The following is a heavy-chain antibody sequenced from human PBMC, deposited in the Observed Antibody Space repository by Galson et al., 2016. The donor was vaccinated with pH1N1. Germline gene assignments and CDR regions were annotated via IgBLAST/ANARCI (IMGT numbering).Heavy chain of an antibody. V-gene: IGHV3-7*01. J-gene: IGHJ4*02. CDR3: AKDLSDKYYIAY. Sequence: PRLSCAASGFTLGDFYMDWVRQAPGKGLEWVANIKQDGSEKHYVDSMKGRLTISRDNSNNTVYLQMNSLRAEDTAVYHCAKDLSDKYYIAYWGQGTLVTVSS. D-gene: IGHD2/OR15-2a*01. CDR1: GFTLGDFY. CDR2: IKQDGSEK.